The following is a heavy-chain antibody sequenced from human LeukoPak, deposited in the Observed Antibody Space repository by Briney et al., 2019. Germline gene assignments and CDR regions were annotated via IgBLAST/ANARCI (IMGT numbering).Heavy chain of an antibody. CDR2: ISSNGGST. Sequence: GGSLRLSCAASGFTFSSYAMHWVRQAPGKGLEYVSAISSNGGSTYYANSVKGRFTISRDNSKNTLYLQMGSLRAEDMAVYYCARASGYYDSSGYYDYWGQGTLVAVSS. D-gene: IGHD3-22*01. V-gene: IGHV3-64*01. CDR1: GFTFSSYA. J-gene: IGHJ4*02. CDR3: ARASGYYDSSGYYDY.